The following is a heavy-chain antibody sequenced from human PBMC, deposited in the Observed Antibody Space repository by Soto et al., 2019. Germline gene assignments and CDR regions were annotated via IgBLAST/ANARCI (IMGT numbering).Heavy chain of an antibody. CDR1: GFTFSIYA. Sequence: PGGSLRLSCAASGFTFSIYAMTWVRQAPGKGLEWVSSISDGGGRTHYADSVKGRFTISRDNSENTLYPQLNSLRAEDTAIYYCAKKRGARDADNQYYFDYWGQGTPVTVSS. J-gene: IGHJ4*02. V-gene: IGHV3-23*01. CDR2: ISDGGGRT. CDR3: AKKRGARDADNQYYFDY. D-gene: IGHD1-1*01.